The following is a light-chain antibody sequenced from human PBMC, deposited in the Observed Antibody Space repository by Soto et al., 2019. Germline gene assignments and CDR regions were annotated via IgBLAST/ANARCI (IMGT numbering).Light chain of an antibody. CDR3: SSYTSSSTPL. J-gene: IGLJ2*01. CDR2: DVS. Sequence: QSALTQPASVSGSPGQSITISCTGTSSDVGGYNYVSWYQQPPGKAPQLMIYDVSHRPSRASNRSSGSTSGNTASLTISGLHAEDEADYYCSSYTSSSTPLFGGGTKVTVL. CDR1: SSDVGGYNY. V-gene: IGLV2-14*01.